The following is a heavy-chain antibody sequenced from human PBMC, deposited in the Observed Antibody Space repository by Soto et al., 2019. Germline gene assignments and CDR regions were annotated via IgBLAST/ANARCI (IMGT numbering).Heavy chain of an antibody. CDR1: GFSLSTSGVG. CDR3: AQTSFTYYDFWSGPEDFQH. J-gene: IGHJ1*01. D-gene: IGHD3-3*01. Sequence: QITLKESGPTLVNPTQTLTLTCTFSGFSLSTSGVGVGWIRQPPGKALEWLALIYWNDDKRYSPSLKSRLTITKDTSKNQVVLTMTNMDPVDTATYYCAQTSFTYYDFWSGPEDFQHWGQGTLVTVSS. V-gene: IGHV2-5*01. CDR2: IYWNDDK.